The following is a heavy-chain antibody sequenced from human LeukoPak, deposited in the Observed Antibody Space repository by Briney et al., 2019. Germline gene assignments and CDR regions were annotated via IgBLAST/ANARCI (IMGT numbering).Heavy chain of an antibody. CDR1: GFTLSNYG. J-gene: IGHJ4*02. Sequence: GGSLSLSCAASGFTLSNYGMHWVRQAPGKGLEWVAVISYDGSDKYFADSMKGRFTISRDNSKNMLYLQMNSLKAEDTAVYYCANFYGDYLSPTDWGQGTLVTVSS. CDR3: ANFYGDYLSPTD. V-gene: IGHV3-30*18. CDR2: ISYDGSDK. D-gene: IGHD4-17*01.